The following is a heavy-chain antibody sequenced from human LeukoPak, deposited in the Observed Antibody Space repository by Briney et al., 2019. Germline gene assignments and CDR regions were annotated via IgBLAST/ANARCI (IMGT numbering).Heavy chain of an antibody. Sequence: GGSLRLSCAASGFTSSDHYMDWVRQAPGKGLEWVGRIRNRVNSYTTEYAASVKGRFTISRDDSKNSLYLQMNSLRAEDTAVYYCAKGARYYGSGSHRRGHYLDNWGQGTLVTVSS. CDR1: GFTSSDHY. J-gene: IGHJ4*02. D-gene: IGHD3-10*01. CDR2: IRNRVNSYTT. V-gene: IGHV3-72*01. CDR3: AKGARYYGSGSHRRGHYLDN.